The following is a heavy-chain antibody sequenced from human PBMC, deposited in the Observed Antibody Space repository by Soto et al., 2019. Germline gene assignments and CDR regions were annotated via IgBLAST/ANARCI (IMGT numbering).Heavy chain of an antibody. CDR1: GFTFSTSW. D-gene: IGHD4-17*01. V-gene: IGHV3-7*01. J-gene: IGHJ3*02. CDR2: MKGDGSKE. CDR3: ARDLNYGVSTVYYDVFDT. Sequence: VQLVESGGGLVQPGGSLRLSCLASGFTFSTSWITWVRQAPGKGLEWVANMKGDGSKENYVDSVKGRFTISRDNAKNSLFLQMNSLRDEDTALYYCARDLNYGVSTVYYDVFDTWGQGTMVTVSP.